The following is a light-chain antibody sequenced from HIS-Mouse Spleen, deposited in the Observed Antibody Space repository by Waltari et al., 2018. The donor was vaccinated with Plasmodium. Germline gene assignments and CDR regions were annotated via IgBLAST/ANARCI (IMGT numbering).Light chain of an antibody. J-gene: IGLJ1*01. CDR1: SSAVGSYNL. Sequence: QSALTQPASVSGSPGQSITISCTGTSSAVGSYNLVSWYQQHPGKAPKLMIYESSKRPSGVSNRFAGSKSGNTASLTISGLQAEDEADYYCCSYAGSSTYVFGTGTKVTVL. V-gene: IGLV2-23*01. CDR2: ESS. CDR3: CSYAGSSTYV.